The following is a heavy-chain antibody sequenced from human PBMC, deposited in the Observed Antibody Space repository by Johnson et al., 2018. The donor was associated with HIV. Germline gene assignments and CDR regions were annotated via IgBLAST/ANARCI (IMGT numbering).Heavy chain of an antibody. CDR3: ARQRRAGPFDAFDI. J-gene: IGHJ3*02. V-gene: IGHV3-66*02. CDR1: GFTVSSNY. CDR2: IYSGGST. Sequence: VQLVESGGGLVQPGGSLRLSCAASGFTVSSNYMSWVRQAPGKGLEWVSVIYSGGSTYYADSVKGRFTISRDNSKNTLYLQMHSLRAEDTAVYYCARQRRAGPFDAFDIWGQGTMVTVSS. D-gene: IGHD6-19*01.